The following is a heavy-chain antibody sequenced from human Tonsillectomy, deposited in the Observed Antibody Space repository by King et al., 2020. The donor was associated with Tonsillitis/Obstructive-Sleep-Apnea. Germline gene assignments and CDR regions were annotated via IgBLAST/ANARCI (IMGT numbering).Heavy chain of an antibody. CDR3: ARLGSSGWYLLDY. V-gene: IGHV4-59*08. D-gene: IGHD6-19*01. J-gene: IGHJ4*02. Sequence: VQLQESGPGLVKPSETLSLTCTVSGGSISSYYWSWIRQPPGKGLEWIGHIYYSGSTNYNPSLKSRVTISVDTSKNQFSLKLSSVTAADTAVYYCARLGSSGWYLLDYWGQGTLVTVSS. CDR2: IYYSGST. CDR1: GGSISSYY.